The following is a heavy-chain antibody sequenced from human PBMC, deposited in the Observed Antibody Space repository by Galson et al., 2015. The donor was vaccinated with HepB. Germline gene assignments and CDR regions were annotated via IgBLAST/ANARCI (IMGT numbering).Heavy chain of an antibody. CDR1: GGSMNGSTYS. V-gene: IGHV4-30-2*01. J-gene: IGHJ4*02. CDR3: ARGLRHFRREMTSFYFDS. D-gene: IGHD2-21*01. Sequence: GGSMNGSTYSWNWIRQPPGKGLEWIGFIYHSGSSYYNPSLKSRVTISLDRSKNQSSLNLTSVTAADTAVYHCARGLRHFRREMTSFYFDSWGQGTLVTVSS. CDR2: IYHSGSS.